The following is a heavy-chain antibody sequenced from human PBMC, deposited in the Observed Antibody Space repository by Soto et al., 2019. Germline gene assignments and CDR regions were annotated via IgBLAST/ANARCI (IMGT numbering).Heavy chain of an antibody. V-gene: IGHV4-30-2*01. J-gene: IGHJ5*02. D-gene: IGHD2-2*01. CDR1: GGSISSGGYS. CDR2: IYHSGST. CDR3: ARVPDR. Sequence: SETLSLTCGDSGGSISSGGYSWSWIRQPPGKGLEWIGYIYHSGSTYYNPSLKSRVTISVDRSKNQFSLKLSSVTAADTAVYYCARVPDRWGQGTLVTVSS.